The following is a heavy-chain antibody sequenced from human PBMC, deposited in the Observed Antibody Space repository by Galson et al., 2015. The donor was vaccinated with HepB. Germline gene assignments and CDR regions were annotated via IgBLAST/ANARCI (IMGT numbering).Heavy chain of an antibody. D-gene: IGHD1-1*01. V-gene: IGHV3-23*01. Sequence: SLRLCCATSEFTFSGYAMNWVRQAPGKGLEWVSVISASDGSTYYADSVKGRFTISRDNSKNTLYLQMNSLRAEDTAVYYCAKVSSTGTTRGSFDYWGQGTLVTVSS. CDR3: AKVSSTGTTRGSFDY. J-gene: IGHJ4*02. CDR2: ISASDGST. CDR1: EFTFSGYA.